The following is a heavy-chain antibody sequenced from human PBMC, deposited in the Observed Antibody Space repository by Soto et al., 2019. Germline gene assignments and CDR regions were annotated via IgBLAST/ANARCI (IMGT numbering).Heavy chain of an antibody. Sequence: QVHLQESGPGLVRPSETLSLTCTVSGDSISGSHWSWIRQSAGKGLEWIGRVYSSGTTNYNPSLKSRVTMSLDTSKNQFSLEVRSMTAADTAVYLCAKMGGRVVGATDWFDPWGQGTLVTVSA. D-gene: IGHD1-26*01. J-gene: IGHJ5*02. CDR1: GDSISGSH. V-gene: IGHV4-4*07. CDR3: AKMGGRVVGATDWFDP. CDR2: VYSSGTT.